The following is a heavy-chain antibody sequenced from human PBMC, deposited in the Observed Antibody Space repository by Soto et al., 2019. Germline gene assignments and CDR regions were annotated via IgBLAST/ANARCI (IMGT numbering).Heavy chain of an antibody. CDR2: ISGGGGSP. CDR3: AKGGDGYNYYFEY. J-gene: IGHJ4*02. V-gene: IGHV3-23*01. D-gene: IGHD5-12*01. CDR1: GFTFRSYA. Sequence: GGSLRLSCAASGFTFRSYAMSWVRQAPGKGLEWVSGISGGGGSPHYADSVKGRFAISRDNSKNTLYLQMNSLRAEDTAVYYCAKGGDGYNYYFEYWGQGTLVTVSS.